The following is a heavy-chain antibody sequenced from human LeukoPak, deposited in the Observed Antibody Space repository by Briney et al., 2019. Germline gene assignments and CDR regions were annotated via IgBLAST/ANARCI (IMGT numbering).Heavy chain of an antibody. CDR3: ARDYYDSSGAGSL. CDR2: IYSGGST. CDR1: GFTVSSNY. J-gene: IGHJ4*02. Sequence: GGSLRLSCAASGFTVSSNYMSWVRQAPGKGLEWVSVIYSGGSTYHADSVKGRFTISRDNSKNTLYLQMNSLRAEDTAVYYCARDYYDSSGAGSLWGQGTLVTVSS. V-gene: IGHV3-66*02. D-gene: IGHD3-22*01.